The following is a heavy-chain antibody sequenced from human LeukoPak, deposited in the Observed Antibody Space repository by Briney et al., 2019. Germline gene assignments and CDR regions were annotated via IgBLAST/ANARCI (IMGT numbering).Heavy chain of an antibody. V-gene: IGHV1-69*13. CDR3: ARVYSSGLVGY. CDR1: GGTFSSYA. D-gene: IGHD6-19*01. Sequence: AASVKVSCKASGGTFSSYAISWVRQAPGQGLEWMGGIIPIFGTANYAQKFQGRVTITADESTGTAYMELSCLRSEDTAVYYCARVYSSGLVGYWGQGTLVTVSS. CDR2: IIPIFGTA. J-gene: IGHJ4*02.